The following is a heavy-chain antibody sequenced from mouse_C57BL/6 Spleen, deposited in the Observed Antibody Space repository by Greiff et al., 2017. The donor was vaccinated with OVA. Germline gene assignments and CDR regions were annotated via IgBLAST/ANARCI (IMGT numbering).Heavy chain of an antibody. Sequence: EVQLQQSGPGLVKPSQSLSLTCSVTGYSITSGYYWNWIRQSPGNKLEWMGYISYDGSTNYNPSLKNRISITRDTSKNQLFLKLNSVTTEDTATDYYARRGDYGYDMDYWGQGTSVTVSS. V-gene: IGHV3-6*01. CDR2: ISYDGST. D-gene: IGHD2-4*01. J-gene: IGHJ4*01. CDR3: ARRGDYGYDMDY. CDR1: GYSITSGYY.